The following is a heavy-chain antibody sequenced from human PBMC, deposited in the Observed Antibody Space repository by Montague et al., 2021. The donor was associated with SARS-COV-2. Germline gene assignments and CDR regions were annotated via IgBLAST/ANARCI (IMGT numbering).Heavy chain of an antibody. V-gene: IGHV4-34*01. CDR1: GGSFSNFY. CDR2: INHRGYI. D-gene: IGHD3-22*01. Sequence: SETLSLTYAVYGGSFSNFYWSWIRQPPGKGLEWIGEINHRGYIDXNPSLESRVTISVDTSKNQFSLKVNSVTAADTAVYYCASAPRNSFGYWAYWGQGTLLTVSS. CDR3: ASAPRNSFGYWAY. J-gene: IGHJ4*02.